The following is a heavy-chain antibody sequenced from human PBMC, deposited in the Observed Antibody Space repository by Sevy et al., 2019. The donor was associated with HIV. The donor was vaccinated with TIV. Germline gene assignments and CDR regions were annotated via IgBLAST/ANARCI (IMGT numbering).Heavy chain of an antibody. V-gene: IGHV4-34*01. D-gene: IGHD1-20*01. CDR2: INHSGST. Sequence: SETLSLTCAVYGGSFSGYYWSWIRHPPGKGLEWIGEINHSGSTNYNPSLKSRVTISVDTSKNQFSLKLSSVTAADTAVYYCARARYNWKFFDFDYWGQGTLVTVSS. J-gene: IGHJ4*02. CDR3: ARARYNWKFFDFDY. CDR1: GGSFSGYY.